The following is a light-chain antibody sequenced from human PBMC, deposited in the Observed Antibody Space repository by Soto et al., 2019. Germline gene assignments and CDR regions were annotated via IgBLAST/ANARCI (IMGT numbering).Light chain of an antibody. V-gene: IGKV3-15*01. CDR1: QSVRSS. CDR2: AAS. CDR3: QQYHTWPET. Sequence: TQSPSSLSASVGARVTITCRASQSVRSSLAWYQQKPGQAPRLLIYAASTRATGIPARFSGSGSGAEFTLTINSLQSEDFAVYYCQQYHTWPETFGQGTKVDIK. J-gene: IGKJ1*01.